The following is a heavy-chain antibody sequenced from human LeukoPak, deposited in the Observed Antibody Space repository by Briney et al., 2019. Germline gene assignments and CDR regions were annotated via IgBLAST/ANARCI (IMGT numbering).Heavy chain of an antibody. J-gene: IGHJ4*02. D-gene: IGHD4-17*01. CDR2: ISTRGSTE. V-gene: IGHV3-48*03. CDR1: GFTFSSYE. Sequence: PGGSLRLSCAASGFTFSSYEMNWVRQAPGKGLEWVSYISTRGSTEYYADSVKGRYTISRDNSKNMLYLQMNSLRSEDTAVYYCAKPRYTMTTSGWIEYWGQGTLVTVSS. CDR3: AKPRYTMTTSGWIEY.